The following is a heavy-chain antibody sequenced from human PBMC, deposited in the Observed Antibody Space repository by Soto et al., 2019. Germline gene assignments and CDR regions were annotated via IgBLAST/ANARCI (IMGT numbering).Heavy chain of an antibody. D-gene: IGHD4-17*01. Sequence: SETLSLTCTVSGGSISSYYWSWIRQPPGKGLEWIGYIYYSGSTNYNPSLKSRVTISVDTSKNQFSLKLSSVTAADTAVYYCARDSVTVTTSYGMDVWGQGTTVTVSS. CDR3: ARDSVTVTTSYGMDV. J-gene: IGHJ6*02. V-gene: IGHV4-59*01. CDR1: GGSISSYY. CDR2: IYYSGST.